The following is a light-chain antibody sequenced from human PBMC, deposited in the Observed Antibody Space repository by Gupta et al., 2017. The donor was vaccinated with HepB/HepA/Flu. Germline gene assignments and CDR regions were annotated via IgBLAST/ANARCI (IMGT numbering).Light chain of an antibody. V-gene: IGKV3-15*01. CDR1: QSVSSN. J-gene: IGKJ2*01. Sequence: EIVMTQSPATLSVSPGERATLSCRASQSVSSNLAWYQQKPGHPPRLLIYGASTRDTGIPARFSGSGYGTEFTLTISSRQSEDFAVYYCQHYSNWPPYTFGRGTKLEIK. CDR3: QHYSNWPPYT. CDR2: GAS.